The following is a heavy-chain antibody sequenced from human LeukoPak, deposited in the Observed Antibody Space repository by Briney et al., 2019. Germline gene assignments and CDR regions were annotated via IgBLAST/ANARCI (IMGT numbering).Heavy chain of an antibody. V-gene: IGHV3-53*01. CDR3: ARDLAPDNYDSSGYLGY. D-gene: IGHD3-22*01. CDR2: IYSGGST. CDR1: GFTVSSNY. J-gene: IGHJ4*02. Sequence: GGSLRLSCAASGFTVSSNYMSWVRQAPGKGLEWVSVIYSGGSTYYADSVKGRFTISRDNSKNTLYLQMNSLRAEDTAVYYCARDLAPDNYDSSGYLGYWGQGTLVTVSS.